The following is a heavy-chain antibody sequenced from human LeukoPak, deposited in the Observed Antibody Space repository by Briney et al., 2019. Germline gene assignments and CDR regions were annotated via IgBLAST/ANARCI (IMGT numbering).Heavy chain of an antibody. J-gene: IGHJ4*02. D-gene: IGHD6-19*01. Sequence: ASVKVSCKVSGYTLTELSMHLVGQAPGKGLEWMGGFDPEDGETIYAQKFQGRVTMTEDTSTDTAYMELSSLRSEDTAVYYCATEGGIAVACLDYWGQGTLVTVSS. CDR1: GYTLTELS. CDR3: ATEGGIAVACLDY. V-gene: IGHV1-24*01. CDR2: FDPEDGET.